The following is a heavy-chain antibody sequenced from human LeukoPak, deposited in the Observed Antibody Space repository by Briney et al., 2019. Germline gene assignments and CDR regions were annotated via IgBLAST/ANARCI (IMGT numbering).Heavy chain of an antibody. D-gene: IGHD3-22*01. V-gene: IGHV3-48*01. CDR2: ISSNSNTI. J-gene: IGHJ3*02. CDR3: ARLVVACGDAFDI. CDR1: GLTFSSYS. Sequence: PGGSLRLSCAASGLTFSSYSMNWVRQAPGKGLEWVSYISSNSNTIYYADSVKGRFTISRDNANKSLYLQMNSLRAEDTALYYCARLVVACGDAFDIWGQGTMVTVSS.